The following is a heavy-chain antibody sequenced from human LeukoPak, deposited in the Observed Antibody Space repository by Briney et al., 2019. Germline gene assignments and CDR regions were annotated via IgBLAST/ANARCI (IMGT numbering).Heavy chain of an antibody. CDR1: GFTFSSYG. CDR3: AKDNYDYGDYDGGDY. D-gene: IGHD4-17*01. J-gene: IGHJ4*02. CDR2: IRYDGSNK. V-gene: IGHV3-30*02. Sequence: GGSLRLSCVASGFTFSSYGMHWVRQPPGKGLEWVAFIRYDGSNKYYADSVKGRFTISRDNTRDTLHLQMNSLRAEDTAVYYCAKDNYDYGDYDGGDYWGQGTLVTVSS.